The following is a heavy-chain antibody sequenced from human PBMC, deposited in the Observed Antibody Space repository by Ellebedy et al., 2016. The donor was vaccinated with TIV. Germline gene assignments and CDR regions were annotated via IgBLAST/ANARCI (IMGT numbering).Heavy chain of an antibody. Sequence: AASVKVSYKASGFTFTTSAIQWVRQARGQRLEWIGWIVLGSGDTNYAQMFQERVTITRDISTSTAYMELSSLRSEDTAVYYCAADSQGGLLNYYYGIDVWGQGTAVTVSS. CDR3: AADSQGGLLNYYYGIDV. J-gene: IGHJ6*02. CDR2: IVLGSGDT. D-gene: IGHD3-16*01. V-gene: IGHV1-58*02. CDR1: GFTFTTSA.